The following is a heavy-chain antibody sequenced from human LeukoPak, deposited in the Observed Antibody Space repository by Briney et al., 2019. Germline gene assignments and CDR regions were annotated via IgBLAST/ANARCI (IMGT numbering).Heavy chain of an antibody. Sequence: ASVKVSCKASGYTFRDFGISWVRQAPGQGLEWMGWITTYNGNTNYIQKLQGRVTMTTDTSTSTAYMELRSLRSDDTVVYYCARGPYYDSWSGAGYWGQGTLVTVSS. CDR1: GYTFRDFG. D-gene: IGHD3-3*01. V-gene: IGHV1-18*01. CDR3: ARGPYYDSWSGAGY. CDR2: ITTYNGNT. J-gene: IGHJ4*02.